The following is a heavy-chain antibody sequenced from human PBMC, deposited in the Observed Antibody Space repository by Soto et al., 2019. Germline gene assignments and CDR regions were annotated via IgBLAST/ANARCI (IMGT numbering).Heavy chain of an antibody. D-gene: IGHD2-2*01. CDR3: ARDALLVPAAIYHTFDY. J-gene: IGHJ4*02. CDR1: GYTFTSYA. Sequence: ASVKVSCKASGYTFTSYAMHWVRQAPGQRLEWMGWINAGNGNTKYSQKFQGRVTITRDTSASTAYMELSSLRSEDTAVYYCARDALLVPAAIYHTFDYWGQGTLVTVSS. CDR2: INAGNGNT. V-gene: IGHV1-3*01.